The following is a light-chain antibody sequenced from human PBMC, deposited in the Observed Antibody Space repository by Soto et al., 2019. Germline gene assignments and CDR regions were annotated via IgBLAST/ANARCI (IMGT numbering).Light chain of an antibody. J-gene: IGKJ4*01. CDR2: DAS. V-gene: IGKV1-5*01. Sequence: DYQVTQSPSTLSASVGDRVTITCRASQNIYTWLAWYQQKPGKAPKLLIYDASSLKSGVPSRFSGSGSGTDFTLTISSLQPEDFATYSCQQTYRTPLTFGGGTKVDIK. CDR3: QQTYRTPLT. CDR1: QNIYTW.